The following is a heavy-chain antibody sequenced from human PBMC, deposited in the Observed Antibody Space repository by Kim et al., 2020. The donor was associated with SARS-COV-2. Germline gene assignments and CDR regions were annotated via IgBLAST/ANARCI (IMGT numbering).Heavy chain of an antibody. CDR2: MRQDAGAI. J-gene: IGHJ5*02. CDR1: GFTFSEFY. Sequence: GGSLRLSCVASGFTFSEFYMGWVRQAPGKGLEWVGNMRQDAGAIFYADSVKGRFTLSRDNTKNTLYLQMNDLRAEDMGVYFCVREFYWGNGYAYYGDLWGQGTLVTVSS. CDR3: VREFYWGNGYAYYGDL. D-gene: IGHD3-16*01. V-gene: IGHV3-7*01.